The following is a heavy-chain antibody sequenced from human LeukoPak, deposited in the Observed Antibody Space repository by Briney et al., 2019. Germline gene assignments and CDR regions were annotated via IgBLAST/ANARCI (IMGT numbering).Heavy chain of an antibody. V-gene: IGHV4-61*01. D-gene: IGHD2-2*01. Sequence: SETLSLTCTVSGGSISSGTYYWSRIRQPPGKGLERIGYIYYSGSTNYNPSLKSRVTISVDTSKNQFSLKLSSVTAADTAVYYCASSYDCSSTSCYNSYYYYYYMDVWGKGTTVTVSS. CDR3: ASSYDCSSTSCYNSYYYYYYMDV. J-gene: IGHJ6*03. CDR1: GGSISSGTYY. CDR2: IYYSGST.